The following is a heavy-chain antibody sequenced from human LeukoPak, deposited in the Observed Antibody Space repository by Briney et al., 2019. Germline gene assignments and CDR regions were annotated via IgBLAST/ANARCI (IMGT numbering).Heavy chain of an antibody. Sequence: PGGSLRLSCAASGFTFNTYSMNWVRQAPGKGLEWVSNIIIRGDTTHYAASVKGRFTISRDNAKNSVFLHLNSLRGDDTAVYYCARGRGYCTGVSCDIDYWGQGTLVTVSS. CDR3: ARGRGYCTGVSCDIDY. CDR1: GFTFNTYS. J-gene: IGHJ4*02. D-gene: IGHD2-8*02. CDR2: IIIRGDTT. V-gene: IGHV3-48*04.